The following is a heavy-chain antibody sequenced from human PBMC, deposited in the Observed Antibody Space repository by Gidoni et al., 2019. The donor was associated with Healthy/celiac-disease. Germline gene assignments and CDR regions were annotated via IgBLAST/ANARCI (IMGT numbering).Heavy chain of an antibody. J-gene: IGHJ5*02. D-gene: IGHD2-2*01. CDR1: GFTFSSYS. CDR3: ARDSAAMGYNWFDP. CDR2: ISSSSSYI. V-gene: IGHV3-21*01. Sequence: EVQLVESGGGLVKPGGSLRLSCAASGFTFSSYSMNWVRQAPGKGLEWVSSISSSSSYIYYADSVKGRFTISRDNAKNSLYLQMNSLRAEDTAVYYCARDSAAMGYNWFDPWGQGTLVTVSS.